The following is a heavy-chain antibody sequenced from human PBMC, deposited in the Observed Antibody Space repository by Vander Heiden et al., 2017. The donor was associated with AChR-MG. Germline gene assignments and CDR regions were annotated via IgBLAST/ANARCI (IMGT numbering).Heavy chain of an antibody. V-gene: IGHV3-30-3*01. CDR1: EFTFSNSA. J-gene: IGHJ4*02. CDR3: ARDPTSCGVASYFHY. CDR2: ISYDASNI. D-gene: IGHD3-3*01. Sequence: QVQLVESGGGVVQPGRSLRVSCAASEFTFSNSAMHWVRQAPGKGLEWVAVISYDASNIYYADSVKGRFTISRDNSKNTLYLQMNSLRAEDTAVYYCARDPTSCGVASYFHYWGQGTLVTVSS.